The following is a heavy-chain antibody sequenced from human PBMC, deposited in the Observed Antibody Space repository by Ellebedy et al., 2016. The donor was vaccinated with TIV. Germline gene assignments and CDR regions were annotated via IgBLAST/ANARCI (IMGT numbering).Heavy chain of an antibody. CDR2: IYQDGSDQ. D-gene: IGHD4-17*01. J-gene: IGHJ5*02. V-gene: IGHV3-7*01. Sequence: GESLKISCAASGFSFRSYWMSWVRQAPGKGLEWVANIYQDGSDQYYVDSVKGRFTISRDNANKSLFLQMNSLRVEDTAVYYCARRGSYGDYAVQVNSWLDTWGQGTLVTVSS. CDR3: ARRGSYGDYAVQVNSWLDT. CDR1: GFSFRSYW.